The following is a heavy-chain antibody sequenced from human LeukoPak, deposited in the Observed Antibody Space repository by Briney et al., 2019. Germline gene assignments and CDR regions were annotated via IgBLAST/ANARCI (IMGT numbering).Heavy chain of an antibody. CDR2: IYYSGST. Sequence: SETLSLTCTVSGGSISSGGYYWSWIRQHPGKGLEWIGYIYYSGSTYYNPSLKSRVTISVDTSKNQFSLKLSSVTAADTAVYYCAKGRPKVIVVVTAQDPEFDYWGQGTLVTVSS. J-gene: IGHJ4*02. CDR1: GGSISSGGYY. D-gene: IGHD2-21*02. CDR3: AKGRPKVIVVVTAQDPEFDY. V-gene: IGHV4-31*03.